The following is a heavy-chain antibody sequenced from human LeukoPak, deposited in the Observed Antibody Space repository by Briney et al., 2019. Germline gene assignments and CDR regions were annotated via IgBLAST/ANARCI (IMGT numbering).Heavy chain of an antibody. J-gene: IGHJ4*02. CDR3: ARAYGSYSFDY. CDR1: GGSFSSYY. V-gene: IGHV4-59*01. Sequence: PSETLSLTCTVSGGSFSSYYWNWIRQPPGKGLEWIGYGSYSGSTDYNPSLKSRVTISVDTPKNQFSLKLSSVTAADTAVYYCARAYGSYSFDYWGQGTLVTVSS. CDR2: GSYSGST. D-gene: IGHD1-26*01.